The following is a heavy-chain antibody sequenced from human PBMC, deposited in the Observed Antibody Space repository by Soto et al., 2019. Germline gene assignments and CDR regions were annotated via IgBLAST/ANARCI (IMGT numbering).Heavy chain of an antibody. CDR3: ARDRPTTVTTSTLYYFDD. V-gene: IGHV1-3*01. CDR1: GYTFTSYA. CDR2: INAGNGNT. D-gene: IGHD4-17*01. Sequence: ASVKVSCKASGYTFTSYAMHWVRQAPGQRLEWMGWINAGNGNTKYSQKFQGRVTITRDTSASTAYMELSSLRSEDTAVYYCARDRPTTVTTSTLYYFDDWGQGTLVTVSS. J-gene: IGHJ4*02.